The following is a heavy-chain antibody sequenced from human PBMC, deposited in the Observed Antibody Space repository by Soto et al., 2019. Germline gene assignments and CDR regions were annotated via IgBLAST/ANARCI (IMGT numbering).Heavy chain of an antibody. J-gene: IGHJ4*02. CDR1: GFTFSNAW. CDR3: TTREAAAGTFDY. Sequence: VGSLRLSCAASGFTFSNAWMSWVRQAPGKGLEWVGRIKSKTDGGTTDYAAPVKGRFTISRDDSKNTLYLQMNSLKTEDTAVYYCTTREAAAGTFDYWGRGTLVTVSS. D-gene: IGHD6-13*01. CDR2: IKSKTDGGTT. V-gene: IGHV3-15*01.